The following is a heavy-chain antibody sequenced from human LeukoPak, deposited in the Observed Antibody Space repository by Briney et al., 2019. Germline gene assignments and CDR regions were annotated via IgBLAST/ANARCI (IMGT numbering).Heavy chain of an antibody. Sequence: PSETLSLTCTVSGGSISSYYWSWIRQPAGKGLEWIGRIYTSGSTNYNPSLKSRVTISVDKSKNQFSQKFNRPRAADTAVYYCARDTSSIFDYWGQGTLVTVSS. V-gene: IGHV4-4*07. CDR1: GGSISSYY. D-gene: IGHD6-6*01. J-gene: IGHJ4*02. CDR3: ARDTSSIFDY. CDR2: IYTSGST.